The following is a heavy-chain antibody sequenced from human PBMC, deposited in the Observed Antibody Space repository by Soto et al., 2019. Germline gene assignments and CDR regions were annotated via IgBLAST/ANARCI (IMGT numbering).Heavy chain of an antibody. Sequence: SETLSLTCTVSGGSVSSGSYYWSWIRQPPGKGLEWIGYIYYSGSTNYNPSLKSRVTISVDTSKNQFSLKLSSVTAADTAVYYCARESEGIIAARPVWYFDYWGQGTLVTVSS. D-gene: IGHD6-6*01. CDR3: ARESEGIIAARPVWYFDY. J-gene: IGHJ4*02. CDR2: IYYSGST. V-gene: IGHV4-61*01. CDR1: GGSVSSGSYY.